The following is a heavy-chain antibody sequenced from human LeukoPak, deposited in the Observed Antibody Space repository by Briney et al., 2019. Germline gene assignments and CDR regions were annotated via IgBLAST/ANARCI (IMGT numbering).Heavy chain of an antibody. V-gene: IGHV3-30*03. CDR1: GFTFSGYS. Sequence: PGGSLRLSCAASGFTFSGYSMAWVRQAPGKGLEWVTATQHDASNKYYADSVKGRFTISRDDPKNTLYLQMNSLRSEDTAVYYCARIGAGFSYGGGFDPWGQGAPVTVSS. J-gene: IGHJ5*02. CDR3: ARIGAGFSYGGGFDP. CDR2: TQHDASNK. D-gene: IGHD5-18*01.